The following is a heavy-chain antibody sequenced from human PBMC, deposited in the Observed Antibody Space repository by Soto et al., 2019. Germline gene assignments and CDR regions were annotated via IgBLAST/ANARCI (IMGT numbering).Heavy chain of an antibody. V-gene: IGHV4-39*01. CDR2: IYYSGST. CDR3: ARSRGGYYYYGMDV. CDR1: GGSISSSSYY. J-gene: IGHJ6*02. Sequence: QLQLQESGPGLVKPSETLSLTCTVSGGSISSSSYYWGWIRQPPGKGLEWIGSIYYSGSTYYNPSLKSRVTISVDTSKNQFSLKLSSVTAADTAVYYCARSRGGYYYYGMDVWGQGTTVTVSS. D-gene: IGHD3-16*01.